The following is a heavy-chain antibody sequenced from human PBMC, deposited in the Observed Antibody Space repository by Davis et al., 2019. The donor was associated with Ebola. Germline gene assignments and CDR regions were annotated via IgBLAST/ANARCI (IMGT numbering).Heavy chain of an antibody. CDR3: ARGPFHYYGLDV. CDR2: ISSSGYTT. J-gene: IGHJ6*01. CDR1: GLTFSSSA. V-gene: IGHV3-64*02. Sequence: GESLKISCAASGLTFSSSAMHWVRQAPGKGLEYVSAISSSGYTTYDADSVKGRFTISRDNSKNTLYLQMGSLRGEDMAVYYCARGPFHYYGLDVWGQGTTVTVSS.